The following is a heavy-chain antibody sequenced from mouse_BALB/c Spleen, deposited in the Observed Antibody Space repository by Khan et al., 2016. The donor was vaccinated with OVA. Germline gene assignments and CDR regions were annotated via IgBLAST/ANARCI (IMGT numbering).Heavy chain of an antibody. CDR3: ASNPFAY. J-gene: IGHJ3*01. CDR1: GYTFNSYW. Sequence: QVQLQQSGAELVRPGASVKLSCEASGYTFNSYWMNWVKQSPEQGLEWIGRIDPYDSETHYNQNFKDKAILTVDKSSSTAYRQLSSLTSEYLAVYFFASNPFAYWGQGTLVTVSA. CDR2: IDPYDSET. V-gene: IGHV1-52*01.